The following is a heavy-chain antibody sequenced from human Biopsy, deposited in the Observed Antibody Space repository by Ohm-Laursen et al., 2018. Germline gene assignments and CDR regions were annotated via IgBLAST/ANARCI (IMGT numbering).Heavy chain of an antibody. CDR2: VTTTSSYI. D-gene: IGHD6-13*01. V-gene: IGHV3-21*04. J-gene: IGHJ6*02. CDR1: GFDFSDYS. CDR3: AKDRYPSSWHYYYGMDV. Sequence: SLRLSCAASGFDFSDYSMSWVRQAPGKGLEWVSSVTTTSSYIYYADSVKGRFTTSRDNAKNSLYLQMNSLRSEDTALYYCAKDRYPSSWHYYYGMDVWGQGTTVTVSS.